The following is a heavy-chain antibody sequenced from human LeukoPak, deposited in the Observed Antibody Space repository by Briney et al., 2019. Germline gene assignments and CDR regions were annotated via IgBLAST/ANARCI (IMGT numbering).Heavy chain of an antibody. J-gene: IGHJ4*02. Sequence: GGSLRLSCAASGFTFSSYAMSWVRQAPGKGLEWVSAISGSGGSTYYADSVKGRFTISRDNSKNTLYLQMNSLRAEDTAVYYCAKDYKIFGAVISPFDYWGQGTLVTVSS. D-gene: IGHD3-3*01. CDR2: ISGSGGST. V-gene: IGHV3-23*01. CDR3: AKDYKIFGAVISPFDY. CDR1: GFTFSSYA.